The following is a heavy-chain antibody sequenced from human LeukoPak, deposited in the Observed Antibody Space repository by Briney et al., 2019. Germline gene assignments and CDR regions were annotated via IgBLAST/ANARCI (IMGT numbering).Heavy chain of an antibody. D-gene: IGHD6-13*01. V-gene: IGHV1-2*02. CDR2: INPNSGGT. CDR1: GYTFTGYY. Sequence: GASVKVSCKASGYTFTGYYMHWVRQAPGQGLEWMGWINPNSGGTNYAQKFQGRVTMTRDTSISTAYMELSRLRSDDTAVYYCARARGRISSSWSMIDYWGQGTLVTVSS. J-gene: IGHJ4*02. CDR3: ARARGRISSSWSMIDY.